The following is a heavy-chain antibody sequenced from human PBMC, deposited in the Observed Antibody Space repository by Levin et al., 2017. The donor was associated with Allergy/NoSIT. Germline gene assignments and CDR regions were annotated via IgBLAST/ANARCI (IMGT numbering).Heavy chain of an antibody. Sequence: GGSLRLSCAASRFTFSIYTMHWVRQAPGKGLEWVAVISNDASNTYYADSVKGRFTISRDNSKNTLYLQMNSLRAEDTAVYYCARTSGGGGLYDYDGMDGWGQGTTVTVSS. D-gene: IGHD2-15*01. J-gene: IGHJ6*02. V-gene: IGHV3-30-3*01. CDR3: ARTSGGGGLYDYDGMDG. CDR1: RFTFSIYT. CDR2: ISNDASNT.